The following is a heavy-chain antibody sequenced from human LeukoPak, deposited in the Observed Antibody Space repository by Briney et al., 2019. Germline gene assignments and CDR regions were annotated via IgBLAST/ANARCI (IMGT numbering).Heavy chain of an antibody. J-gene: IGHJ4*02. Sequence: GGSLRLSCAAPGFTFSSYGMHWVRQAPGKGLEWVAVIWYDGSNKYYADSVKGRFTISRDNSKNTLYLQMNSLRAEDTAVYYCAKDRSRARGELRDWGQGTPVTVSS. D-gene: IGHD1-26*01. V-gene: IGHV3-33*06. CDR2: IWYDGSNK. CDR3: AKDRSRARGELRD. CDR1: GFTFSSYG.